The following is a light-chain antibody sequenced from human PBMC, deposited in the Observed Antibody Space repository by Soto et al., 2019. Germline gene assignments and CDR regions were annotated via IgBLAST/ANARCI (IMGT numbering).Light chain of an antibody. J-gene: IGLJ2*01. CDR3: SSYTSISTLVV. V-gene: IGLV2-14*01. CDR1: CSDVGGYNY. CDR2: DVS. Sequence: QSVLTQPASVSGSPGQSITISCTGTCSDVGGYNYVSWYQQHPGKAPKLMIYDVSNRPSGVSNRFSGSKSGNTASLTISGLQAEDEADYYCSSYTSISTLVVFGGGTKLTVL.